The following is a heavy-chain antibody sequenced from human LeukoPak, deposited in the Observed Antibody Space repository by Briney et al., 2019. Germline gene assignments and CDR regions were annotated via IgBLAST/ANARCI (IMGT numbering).Heavy chain of an antibody. D-gene: IGHD4-17*01. CDR1: GGSLSSYY. Sequence: SETLSLACTVSGGSLSSYYWSWVRQPPGEGLEWIGYIYTSGSTNYNPSLKSRVTISVDTSKNQFSLKLSSVTAADTAVYYCARQDYGDGGWFDPWGQGTLVTVSS. J-gene: IGHJ5*02. V-gene: IGHV4-4*09. CDR2: IYTSGST. CDR3: ARQDYGDGGWFDP.